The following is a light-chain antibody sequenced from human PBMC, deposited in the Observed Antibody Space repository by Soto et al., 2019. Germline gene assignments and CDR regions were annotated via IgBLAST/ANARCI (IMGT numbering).Light chain of an antibody. CDR2: GAS. J-gene: IGKJ4*01. CDR3: QQFNAYPLT. Sequence: DIQLTQSPSFLSASVGDRVTISCRASQGISDYLAWYQQKPGKAPKLLIYGASTLQSGVPSRFSGSASGTEFHLTISSLQPEDFATYFCQQFNAYPLTFGGGTKLEIK. CDR1: QGISDY. V-gene: IGKV1-9*01.